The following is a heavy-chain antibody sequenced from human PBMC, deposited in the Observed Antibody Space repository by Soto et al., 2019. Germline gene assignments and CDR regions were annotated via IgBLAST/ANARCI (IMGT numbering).Heavy chain of an antibody. D-gene: IGHD3-10*01. J-gene: IGHJ6*02. V-gene: IGHV3-74*03. CDR3: AREGSRGLDV. CDR2: INGDGASL. CDR1: GFIFSSFW. Sequence: EVRLEEAGGGFVQPGGSLRVSCSGSGFIFSSFWMNWVRQGPGKGLEWVSRINGDGASLAYAESVKGRFSISRDNVKNTLHLQMNSLGVDDTAVYFCAREGSRGLDVWGRGTTVTVSS.